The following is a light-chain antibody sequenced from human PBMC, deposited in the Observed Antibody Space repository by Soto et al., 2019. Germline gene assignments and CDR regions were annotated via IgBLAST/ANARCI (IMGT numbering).Light chain of an antibody. V-gene: IGKV3-11*01. CDR1: QSVSSY. J-gene: IGKJ1*01. CDR3: QQRSNWWT. CDR2: DAS. Sequence: EIVFTRSPSTLSLSPGERATLSCRASQSVSSYLAWYQQKPGQAPRLLIYDASNRATGIPARFSGSGSGTDFTLTISSLEPEDFAVYYCQQRSNWWTFGQGTKVDIK.